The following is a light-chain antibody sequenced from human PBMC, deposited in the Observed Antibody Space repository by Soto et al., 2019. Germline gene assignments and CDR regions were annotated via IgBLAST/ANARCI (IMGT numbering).Light chain of an antibody. J-gene: IGLJ3*02. V-gene: IGLV1-40*01. Sequence: SALTQPPSVSGAPGQRVTISCTGSSSNIGAGYDVHWYQQLPGTAPKLLIYGNSNRPSGVPDRFSGSKSGTSASLAITGLQAEDEADYYCQSYDSSLSGWVFGGGTKLTVL. CDR3: QSYDSSLSGWV. CDR1: SSNIGAGYD. CDR2: GNS.